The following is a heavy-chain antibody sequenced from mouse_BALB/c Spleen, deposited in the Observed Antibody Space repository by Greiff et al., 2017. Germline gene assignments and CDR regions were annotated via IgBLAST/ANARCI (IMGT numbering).Heavy chain of an antibody. CDR1: GFTFSSYT. CDR3: ARHMITTVCYAMDY. D-gene: IGHD2-4*01. V-gene: IGHV5-12-2*01. Sequence: EVQRVESGGGLVQPGGSLKLSCAASGFTFSSYTMSWVRQTPEKRLEWVAYISNGGGSTYYPDTVKGRFTISRDNAKNTLYLQMSSLKSEDTAMYYCARHMITTVCYAMDYWGQGTSVTVSS. CDR2: ISNGGGST. J-gene: IGHJ4*01.